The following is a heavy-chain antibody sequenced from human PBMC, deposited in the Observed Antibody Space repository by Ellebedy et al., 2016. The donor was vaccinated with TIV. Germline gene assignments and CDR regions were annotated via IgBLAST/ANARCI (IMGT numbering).Heavy chain of an antibody. J-gene: IGHJ6*02. D-gene: IGHD2-2*01. Sequence: ASVKVSCKASGYTFTSYGISWVRQAPGQGLEWMGWSSAYNANTSYAQILQGRVTMTTDTSTSTAYMELRSLRSDDTAVYYCARVGSSASKYFYGLDVWGQGTTVTVSS. CDR2: SSAYNANT. V-gene: IGHV1-18*04. CDR1: GYTFTSYG. CDR3: ARVGSSASKYFYGLDV.